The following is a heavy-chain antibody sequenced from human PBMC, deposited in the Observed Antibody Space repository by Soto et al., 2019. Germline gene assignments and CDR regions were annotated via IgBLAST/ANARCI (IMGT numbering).Heavy chain of an antibody. Sequence: GLLRHSYAALECKSRSFAMSRVRQATGKGLEWVSAISGSGGSTYYADSVKGRFTISRDNSKNTLYLQMNSLRAEDKAVYYCANGALGDILTDYYRVWGLDYWGQGTLVTVPS. D-gene: IGHD3-9*01. V-gene: IGHV3-23*01. CDR2: ISGSGGST. J-gene: IGHJ4*02. CDR3: ANGALGDILTDYYRVWGLDY. CDR1: ECKSRSFA.